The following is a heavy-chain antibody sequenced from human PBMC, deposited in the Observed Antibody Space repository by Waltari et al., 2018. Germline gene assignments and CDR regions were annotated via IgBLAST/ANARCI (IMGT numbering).Heavy chain of an antibody. D-gene: IGHD2-2*02. CDR2: IYTSGST. J-gene: IGHJ5*02. CDR1: GGSISSYY. Sequence: QVQLQESGPGLVKPSETLSLTCTVSGGSISSYYWSWIRQPAGKGLEWIGRIYTSGSTNDTPARKSRVTMSVHTSKNQFSLTLGSVTAADTAVYYCASDPGRPGYCSSTSCYIGNWFDPWGQGTLVTVSS. V-gene: IGHV4-4*07. CDR3: ASDPGRPGYCSSTSCYIGNWFDP.